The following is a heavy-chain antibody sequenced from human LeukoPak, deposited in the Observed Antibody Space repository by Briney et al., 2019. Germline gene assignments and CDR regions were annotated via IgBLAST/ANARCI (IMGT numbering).Heavy chain of an antibody. CDR3: ARGGDAFIAPYPCDY. CDR2: ISAYNGNT. Sequence: SVKVSCKASGYTFTSYGISWVRQAPGQGLEWMGWISAYNGNTNYAQKLQGRVTMTTDTSTSTAYTELRSLRSDDTAVYYCARGGDAFIAPYPCDYWGQGTLVTVSS. V-gene: IGHV1-18*01. CDR1: GYTFTSYG. D-gene: IGHD6-13*01. J-gene: IGHJ4*02.